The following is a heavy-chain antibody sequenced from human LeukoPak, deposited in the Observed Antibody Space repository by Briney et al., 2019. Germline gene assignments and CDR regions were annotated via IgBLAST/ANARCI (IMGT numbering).Heavy chain of an antibody. D-gene: IGHD6-13*01. V-gene: IGHV4-39*07. Sequence: PSETLSLTCTVSGGSISSTSYYWGWIRQPPGKGLEWIGSIYYSGNTYYNPSLKSRVTISMDTPKSQFSLKLTSVTAADTAVYYCARDHGSTNWYYYWGQGTLVTVSS. CDR2: IYYSGNT. CDR3: ARDHGSTNWYYY. J-gene: IGHJ4*02. CDR1: GGSISSTSYY.